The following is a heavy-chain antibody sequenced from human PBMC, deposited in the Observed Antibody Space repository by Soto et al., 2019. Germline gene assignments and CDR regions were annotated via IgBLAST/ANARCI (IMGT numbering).Heavy chain of an antibody. CDR1: GYTFTSYG. CDR2: ISAYNGNI. J-gene: IGHJ4*02. V-gene: IGHV1-18*01. Sequence: QVQLVQSGAEVKKPGASVKVSCKASGYTFTSYGISWVRQAPGQGLEWMGWISAYNGNINYAQKLQGRVTMTTDTSXXTAYMELRSLRSDDTAVYYCASSLLVGYGLEGESDWGQGTLVTVSS. CDR3: ASSLLVGYGLEGESD. D-gene: IGHD5-18*01.